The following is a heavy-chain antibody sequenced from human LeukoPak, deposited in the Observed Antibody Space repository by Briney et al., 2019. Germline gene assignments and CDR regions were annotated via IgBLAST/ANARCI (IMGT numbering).Heavy chain of an antibody. D-gene: IGHD6-6*01. Sequence: GGSLRLSCAASGFTFNTFNMNWVRQAPGKGLEWVAVIWYDGSNKYYADSVKGRFTISRDNSKNTLYLQMNSLRAEDTAVYYCARDGGAARMVYYYYYMDVWGKGTTVTVSS. CDR2: IWYDGSNK. V-gene: IGHV3-33*08. J-gene: IGHJ6*03. CDR1: GFTFNTFN. CDR3: ARDGGAARMVYYYYYMDV.